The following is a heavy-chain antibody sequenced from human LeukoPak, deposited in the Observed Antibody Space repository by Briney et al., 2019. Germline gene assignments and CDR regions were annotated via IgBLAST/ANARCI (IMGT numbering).Heavy chain of an antibody. Sequence: PGGSLRLSCAASGFTFSSYWMSWVRQAPGKGLEGVANIKQDGSEKYYVDSVKGRFTISRDNAKNSLYLQMNSLRAEDTAVYYCARDKMTTVTTWDYWGQGTLVTVSS. CDR3: ARDKMTTVTTWDY. CDR1: GFTFSSYW. CDR2: IKQDGSEK. D-gene: IGHD4-17*01. V-gene: IGHV3-7*01. J-gene: IGHJ4*02.